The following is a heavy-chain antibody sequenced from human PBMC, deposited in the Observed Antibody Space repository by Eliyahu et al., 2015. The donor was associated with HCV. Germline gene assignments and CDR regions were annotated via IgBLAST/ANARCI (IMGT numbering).Heavy chain of an antibody. CDR2: INAGNGNT. CDR1: GYTFTSYA. CDR3: ARDRGYYDSSGSFRYFQH. J-gene: IGHJ1*01. Sequence: QVQLVQSGAEVKKPGASVKVSCKASGYTFTSYAMHWVRQAPGQRLEWMGWINAGNGNTKYSQKFQGRVTITRDTSASTAYMELSSLRSEDTAVYYCARDRGYYDSSGSFRYFQHWGQGTLVTVSS. V-gene: IGHV1-3*01. D-gene: IGHD3-22*01.